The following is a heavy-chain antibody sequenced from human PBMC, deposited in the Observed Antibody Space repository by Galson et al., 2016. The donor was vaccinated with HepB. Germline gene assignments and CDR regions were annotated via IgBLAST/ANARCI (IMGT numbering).Heavy chain of an antibody. CDR2: ISGSGRST. J-gene: IGHJ5*02. D-gene: IGHD3-16*01. Sequence: SLRLSCAASGFTFTTYGMSWVRQAPGKGLEWVSAISGSGRSTYYADSVKGRFTISRDNSRDTLDLQMHSLRVEDAAVYYCAKLPGGDDDLNWFDPWGQGTLVTVST. CDR3: AKLPGGDDDLNWFDP. CDR1: GFTFTTYG. V-gene: IGHV3-23*01.